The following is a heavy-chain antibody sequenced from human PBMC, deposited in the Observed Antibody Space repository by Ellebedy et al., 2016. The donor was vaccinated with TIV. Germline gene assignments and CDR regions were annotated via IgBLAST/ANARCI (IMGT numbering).Heavy chain of an antibody. J-gene: IGHJ3*02. CDR3: ARESEGYYYDSSGYGIPSPDAFDI. V-gene: IGHV4-39*07. CDR1: GGSISSSTYY. Sequence: SETLSLXXTVSGGSISSSTYYWGWIRQPPGKGLEWIGSMFYSGSTYYNPSLKSRVTLSVETSKNQFSLKLSSVTAADTAVYYCARESEGYYYDSSGYGIPSPDAFDIWGQGTMVTVSS. CDR2: MFYSGST. D-gene: IGHD3-22*01.